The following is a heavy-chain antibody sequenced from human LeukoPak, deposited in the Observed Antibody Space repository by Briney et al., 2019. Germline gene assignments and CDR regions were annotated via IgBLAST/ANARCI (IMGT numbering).Heavy chain of an antibody. CDR1: GGSISSSNW. J-gene: IGHJ4*02. Sequence: SETLSLTCAVSGGSISSSNWWSWVRQPPGKGLEWLGEIYHSGSTNYNPSLKSRVTISVDKSKNQFSLKLSSVTAADTAVYYCARDSAWGYSSSWYFDYWGQGTLVTVSS. CDR2: IYHSGST. V-gene: IGHV4-4*02. D-gene: IGHD6-13*01. CDR3: ARDSAWGYSSSWYFDY.